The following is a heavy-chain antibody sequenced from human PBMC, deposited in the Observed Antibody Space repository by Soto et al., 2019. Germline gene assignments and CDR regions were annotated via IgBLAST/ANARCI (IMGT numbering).Heavy chain of an antibody. CDR2: ISYDGSNK. V-gene: IGHV3-30-3*01. CDR3: ARDQYCSGGSCYSEALWYFDL. Sequence: QVQLVESGGGVVQPGRSLRLSCAASGFTFSSYAMHWVRQAPGKGLEWVAVISYDGSNKYYADSVKGRFTISRDNSKNTLYLQMNSLRAEDTAVYYCARDQYCSGGSCYSEALWYFDLWGRGTLVTVSS. D-gene: IGHD2-15*01. CDR1: GFTFSSYA. J-gene: IGHJ2*01.